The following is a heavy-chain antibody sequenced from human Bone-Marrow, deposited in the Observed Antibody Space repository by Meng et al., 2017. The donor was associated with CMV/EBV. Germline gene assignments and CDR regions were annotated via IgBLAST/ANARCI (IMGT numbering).Heavy chain of an antibody. J-gene: IGHJ6*02. Sequence: SETLSLTCAVYGGSFSGYYWSWIRQPPGKGLEWIGEINHSGSTNYNPSLKSRVTISVDTSKNQFSLKLSSVTAADTAVYYCARDSSDSYYGMDVWGQGTTVTVSS. V-gene: IGHV4-34*01. CDR2: INHSGST. CDR3: ARDSSDSYYGMDV. CDR1: GGSFSGYY. D-gene: IGHD6-19*01.